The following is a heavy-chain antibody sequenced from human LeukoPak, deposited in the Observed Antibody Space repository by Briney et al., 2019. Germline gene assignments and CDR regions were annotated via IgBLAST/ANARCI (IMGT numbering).Heavy chain of an antibody. J-gene: IGHJ4*02. CDR2: ISSSRSYI. CDR3: ARGRPLFEDY. CDR1: GFTFSSYS. D-gene: IGHD3-10*02. V-gene: IGHV3-21*01. Sequence: GGSLRLSCAASGFTFSSYSMNWVRQARGKGLEWVSSISSSRSYISYADSVKGRFTISRDNAKNSLYLQMNNLRVEDTAVYYCARGRPLFEDYWGQGTLVTVSS.